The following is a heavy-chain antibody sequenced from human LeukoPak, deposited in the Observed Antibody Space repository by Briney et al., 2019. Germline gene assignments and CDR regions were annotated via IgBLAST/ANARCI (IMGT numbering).Heavy chain of an antibody. CDR2: INPNSGGT. V-gene: IGHV1-2*02. Sequence: GASVKVSCKASGYTFTGYYMHWVRQAPGQGLEWMGWINPNSGGTNYAQKFQGRVTTTRDTSISTAYMELSRLRSDDTAVYYCARGRSGWTEDAFDIWGQGTMVTVSS. D-gene: IGHD6-19*01. CDR3: ARGRSGWTEDAFDI. J-gene: IGHJ3*02. CDR1: GYTFTGYY.